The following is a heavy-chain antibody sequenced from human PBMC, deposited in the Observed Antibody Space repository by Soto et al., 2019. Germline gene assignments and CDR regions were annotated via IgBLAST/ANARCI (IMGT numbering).Heavy chain of an antibody. D-gene: IGHD6-6*01. V-gene: IGHV3-23*01. CDR2: INDNSGAT. CDR1: GFTFNTNS. CDR3: AKVSWIAARLFDY. J-gene: IGHJ4*02. Sequence: GGSLRLSCAASGFTFNTNSMNWVRQAPGKGLEWVSSINDNSGATFYADSVKGRFTISRDNSKNTLYLQMNSLRAEDTALYYCAKVSWIAARLFDYWGQGTLVTVSS.